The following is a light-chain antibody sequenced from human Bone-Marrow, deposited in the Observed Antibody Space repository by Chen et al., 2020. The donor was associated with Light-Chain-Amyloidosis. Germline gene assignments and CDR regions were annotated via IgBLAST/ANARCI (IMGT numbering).Light chain of an antibody. Sequence: SALTQPASVSGSPGQSITISCTGTSSDVGPYNLVSWYQQHPGKVPKLIIYEVNKRPAGVSNRFSGSKSGNTASLTISGLPAEDESDYYCCSYVGSATLVFGGGTKLTVL. V-gene: IGLV2-23*02. CDR2: EVN. J-gene: IGLJ2*01. CDR1: SSDVGPYNL. CDR3: CSYVGSATLV.